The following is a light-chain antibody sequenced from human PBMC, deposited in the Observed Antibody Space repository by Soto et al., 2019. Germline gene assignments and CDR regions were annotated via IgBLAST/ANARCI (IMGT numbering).Light chain of an antibody. CDR2: DVS. CDR1: SSGIGGYNY. CDR3: ASYASSNTGL. J-gene: IGLJ2*01. Sequence: QSVLTQPASVSGSPGQSITISCTGTSSGIGGYNYVSWYQQHPGKAPKLMIYDVSDRPSGVSNRFSGSKSGNTASLTISGLQAEDEADYYCASYASSNTGLCGGGTKVTVL. V-gene: IGLV2-14*03.